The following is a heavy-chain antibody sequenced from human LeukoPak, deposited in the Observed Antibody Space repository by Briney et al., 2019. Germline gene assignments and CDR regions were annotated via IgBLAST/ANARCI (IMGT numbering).Heavy chain of an antibody. J-gene: IGHJ3*02. CDR1: GGSMNSYY. D-gene: IGHD3-16*01. CDR2: MYTSGTT. V-gene: IGHV4-4*07. CDR3: ARAPIGEAYPYAFDM. Sequence: SETLSLTCTVSGGSMNSYYWSWIRQSAEKGLEWIGRMYTSGTTNYSPSLRSRLTMSLDTSKNQFSLNMTSVTAADTAVYYCARAPIGEAYPYAFDMWGQGTRVTVFS.